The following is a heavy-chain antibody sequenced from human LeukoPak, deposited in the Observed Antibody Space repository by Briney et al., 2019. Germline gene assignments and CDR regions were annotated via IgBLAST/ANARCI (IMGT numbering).Heavy chain of an antibody. CDR3: ADVDSGA. J-gene: IGHJ5*02. Sequence: QSGGSLRLSCAASGVTFNTWWMAWARQAPGKGLEWVASIIPDGSENYYMDSVKGRFTISRDNAMNSLYLQLNSLRLEDTALYYCADVDSGAWGQGTLVTVSS. V-gene: IGHV3-7*01. CDR1: GVTFNTWW. CDR2: IIPDGSEN. D-gene: IGHD6-19*01.